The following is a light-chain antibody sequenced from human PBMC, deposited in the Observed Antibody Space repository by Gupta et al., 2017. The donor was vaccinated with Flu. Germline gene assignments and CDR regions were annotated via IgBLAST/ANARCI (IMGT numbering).Light chain of an antibody. CDR2: DTS. Sequence: QAVVTQQPSLTVSPGGTVTLTCPSSTGPVIWSHYPYWFQQKPGQAPRTMSYDTSKKQSSTPARFSGSLLGGKAALTLSGAQPEDEADYYCLLSYGGPRVFGRGTKLTVL. CDR3: LLSYGGPRV. CDR1: TGPVIWSHY. V-gene: IGLV7-46*01. J-gene: IGLJ3*02.